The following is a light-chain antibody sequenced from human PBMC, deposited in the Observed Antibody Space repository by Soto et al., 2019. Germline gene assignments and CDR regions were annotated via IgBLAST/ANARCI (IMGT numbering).Light chain of an antibody. CDR3: CSYAGIRTYVV. Sequence: QSALTQPASVSGSLGQSVTISCTGTSSDVGTYNLVSWYQLVPGKAPKLMIYEGTKRPSGVSNRFSVSKSANTASLTISGLQAEDEAEYYCCSYAGIRTYVVFGGGTKLTVL. CDR2: EGT. CDR1: SSDVGTYNL. V-gene: IGLV2-23*01. J-gene: IGLJ2*01.